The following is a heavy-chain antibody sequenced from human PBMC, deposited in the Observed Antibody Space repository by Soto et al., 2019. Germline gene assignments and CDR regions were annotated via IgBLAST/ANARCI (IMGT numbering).Heavy chain of an antibody. J-gene: IGHJ6*02. CDR1: GGTFSSYA. CDR3: ASPPTTGNSYYYGMDV. V-gene: IGHV1-69*12. D-gene: IGHD4-17*01. CDR2: IIPIVGTA. Sequence: QVQLVQSGAEVKKPGSSVKVSCKASGGTFSSYAISWVRQAPGQGLEWMGGIIPIVGTANYAQKFQGRVTITADESTSSASMDLSSLRSEDTAVYYCASPPTTGNSYYYGMDVWGQGTTVTVSS.